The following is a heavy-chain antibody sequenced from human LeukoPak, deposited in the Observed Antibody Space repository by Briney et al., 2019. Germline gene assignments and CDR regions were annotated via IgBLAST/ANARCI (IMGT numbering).Heavy chain of an antibody. D-gene: IGHD6-13*01. V-gene: IGHV3-74*01. CDR3: ARGPRSSWYFSGFDY. CDR2: INSDGSST. J-gene: IGHJ4*02. CDR1: GFTFSSYW. Sequence: PGGSLRLSCAASGFTFSSYWMHWVRQAPGKGLVWVSRINSDGSSTRYADSVKGRFTISRDNAKNSLYLQMNSLRAEDTAVCYCARGPRSSWYFSGFDYWGQGTLVTVSS.